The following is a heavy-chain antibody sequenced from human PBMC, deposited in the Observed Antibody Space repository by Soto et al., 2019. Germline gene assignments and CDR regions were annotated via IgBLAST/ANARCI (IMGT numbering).Heavy chain of an antibody. J-gene: IGHJ4*02. CDR2: IYYSGRT. V-gene: IGHV4-31*03. D-gene: IGHD2-21*02. CDR3: ARTIVVVTAAPSEYFDY. CDR1: GGSISSGGYY. Sequence: QVQLQESGPGLVKPSQTLSLTCTVSGGSISSGGYYWSWILQHPGEGLEWVGHIYYSGRTYYNTSLKSRVTISVDTSKNQFSLKLSSGTAADTAVYYCARTIVVVTAAPSEYFDYWGQGTLVTVSS.